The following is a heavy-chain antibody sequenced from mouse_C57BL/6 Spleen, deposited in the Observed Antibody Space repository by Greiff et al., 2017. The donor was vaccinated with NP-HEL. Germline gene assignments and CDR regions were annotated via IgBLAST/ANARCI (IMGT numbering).Heavy chain of an antibody. CDR3: TRDSYGYDEGYAMDY. Sequence: EVKLMESGEGLVKPGGSLKLSCAASGFTFSSYAMSWVRQTPEKRLEWVAYISSGGDYIYYADTVKGRFTISRDNARNTLYLQMSSLKSEDTAMYYCTRDSYGYDEGYAMDYWGQGTSVTVSS. V-gene: IGHV5-9-1*02. CDR2: ISSGGDYI. D-gene: IGHD2-2*01. CDR1: GFTFSSYA. J-gene: IGHJ4*01.